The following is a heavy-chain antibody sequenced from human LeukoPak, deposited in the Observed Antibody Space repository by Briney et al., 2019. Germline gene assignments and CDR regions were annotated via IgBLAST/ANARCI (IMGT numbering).Heavy chain of an antibody. Sequence: PGGSLRLSCAASGFTFSGSAMHWVRQASGKGLEWVGRIRSKANSYATAYAASVKGRFTISRDDSKNTAYLQMNSLKTENTTHYHCAIDGGGVGRDFDYWGKGTLVTVSS. CDR1: GFTFSGSA. J-gene: IGHJ4*02. D-gene: IGHD3-16*01. V-gene: IGHV3-73*01. CDR3: AIDGGGVGRDFDY. CDR2: IRSKANSYAT.